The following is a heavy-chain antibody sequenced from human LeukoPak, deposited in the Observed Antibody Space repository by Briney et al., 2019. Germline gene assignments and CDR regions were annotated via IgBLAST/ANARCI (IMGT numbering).Heavy chain of an antibody. CDR2: INWNGGST. CDR3: ARVSIAAAWNQYYYYMDV. V-gene: IGHV3-20*01. Sequence: PGGSLRLSCAASGFTFDDYGMSWVRQAPGKGLEWVSGINWNGGSTGYADSVKGRFTISRDSAKNSLYLQMNSLRAEDTALYHCARVSIAAAWNQYYYYMDVWGKGTTVTISS. D-gene: IGHD6-13*01. CDR1: GFTFDDYG. J-gene: IGHJ6*03.